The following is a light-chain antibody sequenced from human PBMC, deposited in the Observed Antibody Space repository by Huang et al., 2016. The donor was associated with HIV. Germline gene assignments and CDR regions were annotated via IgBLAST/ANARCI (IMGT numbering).Light chain of an antibody. CDR1: QDINNV. CDR2: AAS. Sequence: IRMTQSPSSLSASTGDRVTITCRANQDINNVLAWYQQRPGSVPKLLIYAASTLQSGVPSRFSANGPGTNFTLTIGCLHSEDVATYYCQQYDIHPLTFGPGTRVDIK. CDR3: QQYDIHPLT. J-gene: IGKJ3*01. V-gene: IGKV1-8*01.